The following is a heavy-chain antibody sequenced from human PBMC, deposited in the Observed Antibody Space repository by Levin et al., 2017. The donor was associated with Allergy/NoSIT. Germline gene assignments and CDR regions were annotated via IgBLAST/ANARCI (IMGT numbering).Heavy chain of an antibody. CDR3: AKGASSAAFDP. Sequence: GASVKVSCAASGFTFATYSMSWVRQAPGRGLEWVTSISDHGRSIYYADSVRGRFTVSRDNSRNTLYLQMNTLRAEDTAIYSCAKGASSAAFDPWGQGTLVTVSS. D-gene: IGHD6-25*01. J-gene: IGHJ5*02. CDR2: ISDHGRSI. V-gene: IGHV3-23*01. CDR1: GFTFATYS.